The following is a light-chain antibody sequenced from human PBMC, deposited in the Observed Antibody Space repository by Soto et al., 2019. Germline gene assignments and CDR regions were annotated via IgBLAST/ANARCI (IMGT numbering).Light chain of an antibody. Sequence: DIQMTQSPSTLSASVGDRVTITCRASQSISSRLAWYQQKPGKAPKLLIYDASSLESGVPSRFSGSGSGTEFTLTISSLQPDDFATYYCQQYNSSFGQGTKVEIK. V-gene: IGKV1-5*01. CDR1: QSISSR. J-gene: IGKJ1*01. CDR3: QQYNSS. CDR2: DAS.